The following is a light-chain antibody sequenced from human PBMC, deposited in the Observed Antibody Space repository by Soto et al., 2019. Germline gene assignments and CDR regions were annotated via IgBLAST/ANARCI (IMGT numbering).Light chain of an antibody. CDR1: QSVTGTN. J-gene: IGKJ2*01. Sequence: IVLTQSPVTLSLSPGEGATLSCRASQSVTGTNLAWYQKRAGQAPRLLIYDAVRRATGIPDRFSGSGSGTDVTLTISRLEPEDFAVYYCHQYGSSLGTFGQGTKVEI. CDR2: DAV. CDR3: HQYGSSLGT. V-gene: IGKV3-20*01.